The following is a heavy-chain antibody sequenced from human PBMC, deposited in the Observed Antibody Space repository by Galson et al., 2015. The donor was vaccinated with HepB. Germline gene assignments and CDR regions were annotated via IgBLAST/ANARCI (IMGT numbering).Heavy chain of an antibody. J-gene: IGHJ5*02. CDR3: AGGSYWES. CDR1: GFTLSSSW. Sequence: SLRLSCAASGFTLSSSWMSWVRQAPGKGLVCVSHINPDGSKNYADSVKGRFTISRDNAKNTLYLQMNSLRVEDTALYYCAGGSYWESWGQGTLSPSPQ. CDR2: INPDGSK. V-gene: IGHV3-74*01. D-gene: IGHD1-26*01.